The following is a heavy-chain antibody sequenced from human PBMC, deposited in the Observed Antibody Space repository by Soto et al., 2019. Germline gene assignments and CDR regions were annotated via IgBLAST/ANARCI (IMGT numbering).Heavy chain of an antibody. J-gene: IGHJ4*02. Sequence: EVQLVESGGGLVQPGGSLRLSCSASGFTFSNYAMHWVRQAPGKGLEYVSAISTNGGSTYYADSVKGRFTISRDNSKNTLYLQMSSLRAEDTAVYYCVNFAGYYYGSGNYYSHGVDYWGQGTLVTVSS. V-gene: IGHV3-64D*06. CDR3: VNFAGYYYGSGNYYSHGVDY. CDR1: GFTFSNYA. CDR2: ISTNGGST. D-gene: IGHD3-10*01.